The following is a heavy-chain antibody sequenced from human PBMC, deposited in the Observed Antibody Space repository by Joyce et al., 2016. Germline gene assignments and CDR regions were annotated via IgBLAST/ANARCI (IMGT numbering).Heavy chain of an antibody. Sequence: EVQLVQSGAEVKKPGESLKISCQASGYTFTSYWIAWVRQMPGKGLEWMGLIYPYDSDIRYNPSFQGQVTISADNSISTAFLQWSSLKASDTALYYSARPHVGDNGIFNYWGQGTLVTVSS. D-gene: IGHD2/OR15-2a*01. CDR2: IYPYDSDI. CDR3: ARPHVGDNGIFNY. V-gene: IGHV5-51*01. J-gene: IGHJ4*02. CDR1: GYTFTSYW.